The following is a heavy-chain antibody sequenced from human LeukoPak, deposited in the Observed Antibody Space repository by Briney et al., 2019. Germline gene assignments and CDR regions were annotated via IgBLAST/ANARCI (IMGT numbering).Heavy chain of an antibody. D-gene: IGHD4-17*01. Sequence: GGSLRLSCAASGFTFSSYSMSWVRQAPGKGLEWVSAITDRGTGTYYADSVKGRFTISRDNPKNTLYLQMNSLRAEDTAVYYCATGTRETTTYFDYWGQGTLVTVSS. J-gene: IGHJ4*02. CDR1: GFTFSSYS. CDR2: ITDRGTGT. CDR3: ATGTRETTTYFDY. V-gene: IGHV3-23*01.